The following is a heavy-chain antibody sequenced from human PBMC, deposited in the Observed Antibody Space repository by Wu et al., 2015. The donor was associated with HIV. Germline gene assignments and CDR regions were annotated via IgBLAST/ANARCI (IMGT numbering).Heavy chain of an antibody. D-gene: IGHD2-2*02. Sequence: QVQLVQSGAEVKKPGASVKVSCKSFNYTFSSYGIDWVRQAPGQRLEWLGRINAYHRDTNYAQKFQGRVTFTRNTSMSTAYMELSSLRSEDTAVYYCTRAARGSCPTTSCYTLDSWGQGTPVTGLL. J-gene: IGHJ4*02. CDR3: TRAARGSCPTTSCYTLDS. CDR2: INAYHRDT. V-gene: IGHV1-18*01. CDR1: NYTFSSYG.